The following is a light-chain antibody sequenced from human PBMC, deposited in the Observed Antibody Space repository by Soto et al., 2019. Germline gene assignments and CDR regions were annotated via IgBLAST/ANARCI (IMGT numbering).Light chain of an antibody. Sequence: QSVLTQPPSASGTPGQRVTISCSGSSSNIGNNYVYWYQHFPGTAPKLLIYMNDRRPSGVPDRFSGSKSGTSASLAISGLRSEDEADYFCAAWDDSLSGVEFGGGTKLTVL. CDR3: AAWDDSLSGVE. V-gene: IGLV1-47*01. J-gene: IGLJ2*01. CDR1: SSNIGNNY. CDR2: MND.